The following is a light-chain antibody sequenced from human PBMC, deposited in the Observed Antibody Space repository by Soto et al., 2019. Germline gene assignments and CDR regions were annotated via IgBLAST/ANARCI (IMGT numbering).Light chain of an antibody. V-gene: IGKV3-20*01. CDR3: QQYGSSPTWT. CDR2: GAS. J-gene: IGKJ1*01. CDR1: QSVYNNC. Sequence: VLTKSPGSLSLFRGPTATLSDWASQSVYNNCIAWYQQKPGQAPRLLTYGASNRATGIPDRFSGSGSGTDFTLTISRLEPEDFAVYYCQQYGSSPTWTFGQGTKVDIK.